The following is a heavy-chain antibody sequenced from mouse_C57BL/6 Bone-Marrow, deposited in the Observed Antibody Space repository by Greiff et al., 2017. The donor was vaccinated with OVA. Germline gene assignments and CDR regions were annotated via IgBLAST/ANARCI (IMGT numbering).Heavy chain of an antibody. Sequence: EVQLVESGGGLVQPKGSLKLSCAASGFSFTTYAMNWVRQAPGQGLEWVARIRSKSNNYATYYADSVKDRFTISRDASESMLYLQMNNLKTEDTAMYYCVRHERYCGSSPYAMDCWGQGTSVTVSS. CDR1: GFSFTTYA. CDR2: IRSKSNNYAT. V-gene: IGHV10-1*01. CDR3: VRHERYCGSSPYAMDC. D-gene: IGHD1-1*01. J-gene: IGHJ4*01.